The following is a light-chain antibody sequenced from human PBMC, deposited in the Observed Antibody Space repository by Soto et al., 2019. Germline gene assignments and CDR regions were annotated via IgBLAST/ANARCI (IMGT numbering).Light chain of an antibody. CDR3: SSFTGTTSLGV. V-gene: IGLV2-14*03. CDR2: EVD. Sequence: QSALTQPASVSGSHGQSITISCSGTSNDVGGYDYVSWYQQHPGKAPKLIIFEVDNRPSGISFRFSGSKSGNTASLTISGLQSGDEADYYCSSFTGTTSLGVFGGGTKFTVL. J-gene: IGLJ3*02. CDR1: SNDVGGYDY.